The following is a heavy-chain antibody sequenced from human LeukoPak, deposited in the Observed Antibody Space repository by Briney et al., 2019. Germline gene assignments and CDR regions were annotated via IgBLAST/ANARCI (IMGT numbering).Heavy chain of an antibody. V-gene: IGHV5-51*01. CDR2: IYPGEFDI. J-gene: IGHJ3*02. D-gene: IGHD2-15*01. CDR1: GYHFNDYW. CDR3: ARGYCSGGSCYSGDAFDI. Sequence: GESLKISCKGSGYHFNDYWIGWVRQMPGKGLEWMGLIYPGEFDIRYSPSFQGQVTISADKSISTAYLQWSSLKASDTAMYYCARGYCSGGSCYSGDAFDIWGQGTMVTVSS.